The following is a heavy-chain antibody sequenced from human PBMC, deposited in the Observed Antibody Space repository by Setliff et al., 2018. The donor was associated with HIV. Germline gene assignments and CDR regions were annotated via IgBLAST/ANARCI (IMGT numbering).Heavy chain of an antibody. D-gene: IGHD2-2*01. CDR2: ISSSGSYI. CDR3: TRSHSTRDAFDI. CDR1: GFTFFDYA. Sequence: LKISCAASGFTFFDYALNWVRQAPGKGLEWVSSISSSGSYIYYADSVKGRLTISRDHATSALYLQMDSLRAEDTALYYCTRSHSTRDAFDIWGQGTMVTVSS. J-gene: IGHJ3*02. V-gene: IGHV3-21*01.